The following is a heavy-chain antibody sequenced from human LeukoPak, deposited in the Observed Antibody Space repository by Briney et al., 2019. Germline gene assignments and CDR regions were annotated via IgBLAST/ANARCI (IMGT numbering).Heavy chain of an antibody. CDR3: ARCSGWAFKN. J-gene: IGHJ4*02. D-gene: IGHD6-19*01. CDR1: GFTFSDYS. Sequence: GGSLRLSCAASGFTFSDYSMNWVRQAPGKGLEWVSSISSSSSYIFYADSVRGRFSISRDSAKNSLYLQMDSLRAEDTAIYYCARCSGWAFKNWGQGNLVTVSS. V-gene: IGHV3-21*01. CDR2: ISSSSSYI.